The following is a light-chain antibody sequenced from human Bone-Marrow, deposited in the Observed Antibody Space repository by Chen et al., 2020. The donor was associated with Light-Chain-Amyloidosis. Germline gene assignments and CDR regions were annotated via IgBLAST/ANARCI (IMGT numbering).Light chain of an antibody. CDR2: LGS. CDR3: MQALQTPWT. CDR1: QSLLHSNGYNY. J-gene: IGKJ1*01. V-gene: IGKV2-28*01. Sequence: IVMTQSPLSLPVIPGEPASISCRSSQSLLHSNGYNYLDWYLQKPGQSPQLLIYLGSNRASGVPDRFSGSGSGTDFTLKISRVEAEDVGVYYCMQALQTPWTFGQGTKVEIK.